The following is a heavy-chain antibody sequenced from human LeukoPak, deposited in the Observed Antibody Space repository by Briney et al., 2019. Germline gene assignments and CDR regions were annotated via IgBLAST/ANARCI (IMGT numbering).Heavy chain of an antibody. CDR1: DDSISSHY. CDR2: IFYTGGT. CDR3: ARLRVGAYFDL. J-gene: IGHJ2*01. Sequence: SETLSLTCNVSDDSISSHYWSWIRQPPGKGLEWIGYIFYTGGTSHNPSLKSRVTVSMDTSKNQVSLKLTSVTAADTAVYYCARLRVGAYFDLWGRGTLVTVSS. D-gene: IGHD3-16*01. V-gene: IGHV4-59*08.